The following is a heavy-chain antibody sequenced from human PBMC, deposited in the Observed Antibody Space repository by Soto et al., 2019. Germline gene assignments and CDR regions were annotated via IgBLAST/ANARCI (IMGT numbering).Heavy chain of an antibody. CDR2: LSSSGTTI. CDR1: GFSLRWYC. J-gene: IGHJ5*02. D-gene: IGHD2-2*01. Sequence: GGALRHSWGASGFSLRWYCMNWGRRAPGEGLEWVSSLSSSGTTIYYADSVKGRFTISRDNVKNSPYLQTTSLRADDKAVCYCARGGLPAAIKYNWFDPWGHGTLVTVSS. V-gene: IGHV3-48*04. CDR3: ARGGLPAAIKYNWFDP.